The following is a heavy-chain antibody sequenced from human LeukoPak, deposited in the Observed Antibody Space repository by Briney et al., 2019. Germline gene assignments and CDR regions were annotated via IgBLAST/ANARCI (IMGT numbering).Heavy chain of an antibody. CDR3: ARDNSVGGIAWWFDP. V-gene: IGHV1-24*01. CDR1: GYTLTELS. CDR2: FDPEDGET. Sequence: ASVTVSCKVSGYTLTELSMHWVRQAPGKGVEWMGGFDPEDGETIYAQKFQGRVTMTRDMSATTDYMELSSLTSEDTAVYYCARDNSVGGIAWWFDPWGQGTLVTVSS. D-gene: IGHD1-26*01. J-gene: IGHJ5*02.